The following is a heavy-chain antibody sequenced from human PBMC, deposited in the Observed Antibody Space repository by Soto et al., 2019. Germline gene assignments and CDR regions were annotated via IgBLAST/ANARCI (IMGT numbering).Heavy chain of an antibody. V-gene: IGHV3-30*04. J-gene: IGHJ4*02. D-gene: IGHD5-12*01. CDR1: RFTFSAYA. CDR3: ARGREMATIDFDY. CDR2: ISDDGRNE. Sequence: QVQLVESGGGVVQPGRSLRLSCTASRFTFSAYAMHWVRQAPGKGLEWVAIISDDGRNEYYADSVKGRITISRANSKNTLYLQRNSLRTEDTAVYYCARGREMATIDFDYWVQGTLVTVSS.